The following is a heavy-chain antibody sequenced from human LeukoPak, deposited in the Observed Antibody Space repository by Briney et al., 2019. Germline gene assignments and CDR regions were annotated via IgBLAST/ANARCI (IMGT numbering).Heavy chain of an antibody. D-gene: IGHD1-26*01. Sequence: SQTLSLTCAVSGGSISSGGYSWSWIRQPPGKGLEWIGYIYHSGSTCYNPSLKSRVTISVDRSKNQFSLKLSSVTAADTAVYYCARAYSGSYRPGYYFDYWGQGTLVTVSS. CDR1: GGSISSGGYS. CDR3: ARAYSGSYRPGYYFDY. V-gene: IGHV4-30-2*01. J-gene: IGHJ4*02. CDR2: IYHSGST.